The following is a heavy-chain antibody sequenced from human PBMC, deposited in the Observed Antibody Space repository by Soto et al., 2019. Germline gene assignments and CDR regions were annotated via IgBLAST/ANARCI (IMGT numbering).Heavy chain of an antibody. CDR3: ATAIGLKNWFDP. CDR2: FDPEDGET. CDR1: GYTLTELS. V-gene: IGHV1-24*01. D-gene: IGHD3-22*01. J-gene: IGHJ5*02. Sequence: ASVQVSCKVSGYTLTELSMHWVRQAPGKGLEWMGGFDPEDGETIYAQKFQGRVTMTEDTSTDTAYMELSSLRSEDTAVYYCATAIGLKNWFDPWGQGTLVTVSS.